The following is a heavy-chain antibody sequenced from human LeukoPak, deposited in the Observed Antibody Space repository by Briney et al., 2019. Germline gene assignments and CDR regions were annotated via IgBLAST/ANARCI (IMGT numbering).Heavy chain of an antibody. CDR2: IYYSGST. D-gene: IGHD6-13*01. J-gene: IGHJ6*02. CDR1: GVSISSYY. V-gene: IGHV4-59*01. CDR3: ARVNSSSWYVYYYYGMDV. Sequence: SETLSLTCTVSGVSISSYYWSWIRQPPGKGLEWIGYIYYSGSTNYNPSLKSRVTISVDTSKNQFSLKLSSVTAADTAVYYCARVNSSSWYVYYYYGMDVWGQGTTVTVSS.